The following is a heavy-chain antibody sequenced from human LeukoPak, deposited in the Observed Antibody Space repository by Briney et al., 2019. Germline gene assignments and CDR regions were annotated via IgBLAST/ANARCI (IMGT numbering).Heavy chain of an antibody. D-gene: IGHD4-17*01. CDR3: ARRNYGDYDHYFDY. V-gene: IGHV4-59*08. Sequence: PSETLSLTCTVSGGSISGYYWSWIRQPPGKGQGWIGCIYCSGSTNYNPSLKSRVTISGDTSRNQFSLRLSSVTAADTAVYFCARRNYGDYDHYFDYWGQGILVTVSS. CDR2: IYCSGST. CDR1: GGSISGYY. J-gene: IGHJ4*02.